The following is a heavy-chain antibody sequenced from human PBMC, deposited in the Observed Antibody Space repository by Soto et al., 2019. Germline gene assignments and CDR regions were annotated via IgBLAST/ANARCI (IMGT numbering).Heavy chain of an antibody. D-gene: IGHD4-17*01. CDR3: AKRALRCFDY. V-gene: IGHV3-23*01. CDR2: ISGSGGNT. Sequence: GRLKRLSNAASGFNISSYAMSRVSKATGKGLEWVSAISGSGGNTYYADSVKGRFTISRDNSKNTLYLLMNNLRAEDTAVYYCAKRALRCFDYWGQGTLVTVSS. CDR1: GFNISSYA. J-gene: IGHJ4*02.